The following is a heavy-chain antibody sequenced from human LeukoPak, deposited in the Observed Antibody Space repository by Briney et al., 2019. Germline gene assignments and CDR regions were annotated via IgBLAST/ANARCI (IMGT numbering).Heavy chain of an antibody. CDR3: AKIASGYSSGWPAGYFDY. D-gene: IGHD6-19*01. Sequence: GGSLRLSCAASGFTFSSYAMSWVRQAPGKGLEWVSAISGSGGSTYYADSVKGRFTISRDNSKNTLYLQMNSLRAEDTAVYYCAKIASGYSSGWPAGYFDYWGQGTLVTVSS. CDR2: ISGSGGST. CDR1: GFTFSSYA. V-gene: IGHV3-23*01. J-gene: IGHJ4*02.